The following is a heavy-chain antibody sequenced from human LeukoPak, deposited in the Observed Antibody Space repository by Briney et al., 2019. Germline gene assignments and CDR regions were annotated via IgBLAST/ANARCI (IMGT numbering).Heavy chain of an antibody. D-gene: IGHD3-3*02. CDR3: ARDPKPHPTHFWSGSRIGGYDY. V-gene: IGHV1-2*02. J-gene: IGHJ4*02. CDR1: GYTFTGYY. Sequence: ASVKVSCKASGYTFTGYYMHWVRQAPGQGLEWMGWINPNSGGTNYAQKFQGRVTMTRDTSISTAYMELSRLRSDDTAVYYCARDPKPHPTHFWSGSRIGGYDYWGQGTLVTASS. CDR2: INPNSGGT.